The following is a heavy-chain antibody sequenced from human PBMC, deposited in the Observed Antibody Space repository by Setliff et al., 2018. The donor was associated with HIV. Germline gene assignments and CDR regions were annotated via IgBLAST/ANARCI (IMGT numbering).Heavy chain of an antibody. V-gene: IGHV4-59*11. CDR1: GPSINIHY. CDR2: IYSTGST. Sequence: TLSLTCTVSGPSINIHYWSWIRQSPGKGFEWIGYIYSTGSTNYNPSLQSRVTISMVASRNQFSLKVASVTAADTAVYYCAKGAGFYGDYTFDHWGQGRQVTVSS. D-gene: IGHD4-17*01. J-gene: IGHJ4*02. CDR3: AKGAGFYGDYTFDH.